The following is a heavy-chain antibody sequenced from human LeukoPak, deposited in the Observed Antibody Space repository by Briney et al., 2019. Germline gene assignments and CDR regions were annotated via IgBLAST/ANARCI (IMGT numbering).Heavy chain of an antibody. D-gene: IGHD6-19*01. J-gene: IGHJ4*02. CDR2: INHSGST. Sequence: ETLSLTCTVSGGSISSYYWSWIRQPPGKGLEWIGEINHSGSTNYNPSLKSRVTVSVHTSKNQLSLKLSSVTAADTAVYYCARQWLVSPLFDYWGQGTLVTVSS. CDR3: ARQWLVSPLFDY. CDR1: GGSISSYY. V-gene: IGHV4-34*01.